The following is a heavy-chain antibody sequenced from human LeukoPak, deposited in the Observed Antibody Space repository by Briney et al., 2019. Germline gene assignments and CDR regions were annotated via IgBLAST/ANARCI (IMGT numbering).Heavy chain of an antibody. CDR2: IANTGGNT. CDR1: GFTFSSCG. V-gene: IGHV3-23*01. Sequence: GGSLRLSCVASGFTFSSCGMNWVRQAPGKGLQWVSSIANTGGNTYYADSVRGRFTISRDNSKNTLYLQMNSLRDEDTAVYYCAKEGIGAAGRRFDCWGQGTPVTVSS. D-gene: IGHD6-13*01. CDR3: AKEGIGAAGRRFDC. J-gene: IGHJ4*02.